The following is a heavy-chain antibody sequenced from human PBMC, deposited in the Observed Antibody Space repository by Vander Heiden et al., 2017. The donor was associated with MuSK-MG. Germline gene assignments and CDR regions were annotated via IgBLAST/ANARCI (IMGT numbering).Heavy chain of an antibody. V-gene: IGHV1-46*01. Sequence: QVQLVQAGAEVKKPGASVMLSCKASGYTFTSYYIYWVRQAPGQGLQWMGVITPRAGSTSYAQKCQGRVIMTRDTSTSTVYMELRSLRPEDTAVYYCARDRRVGATKFDAYDMWGQGTLVTV. D-gene: IGHD1-26*01. J-gene: IGHJ3*02. CDR1: GYTFTSYY. CDR2: ITPRAGST. CDR3: ARDRRVGATKFDAYDM.